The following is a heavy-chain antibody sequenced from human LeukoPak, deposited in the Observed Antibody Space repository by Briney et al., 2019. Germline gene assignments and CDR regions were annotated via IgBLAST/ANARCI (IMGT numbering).Heavy chain of an antibody. V-gene: IGHV3-7*03. CDR3: GRRRGMGFLDY. CDR2: IKQDGSEK. CDR1: GFTFSGYW. D-gene: IGHD2-8*01. Sequence: GGSLRLSCAASGFTFSGYWMSWVRQAPGKGLEWVASIKQDGSEKNCVDSVRGRFTISRDNAKNSLYLQMNSLRAEDTAVYYCGRRRGMGFLDYWGQGTLVTVSS. J-gene: IGHJ4*02.